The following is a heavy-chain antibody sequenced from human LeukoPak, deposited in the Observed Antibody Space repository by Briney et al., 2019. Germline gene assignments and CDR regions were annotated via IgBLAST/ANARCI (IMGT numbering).Heavy chain of an antibody. D-gene: IGHD3-3*01. J-gene: IGHJ4*02. V-gene: IGHV3-30*18. CDR3: AKGEGTYYDFWSGYYRTDY. Sequence: PGRSLRLSCAASGFTFSSYGMHWVRQAPGKGLEWVAVISYDGSNKYYADSVKGRFTISRDNSKNTLYLQMNSLRAEDTAVYYCAKGEGTYYDFWSGYYRTDYWGQGTLVTVSS. CDR1: GFTFSSYG. CDR2: ISYDGSNK.